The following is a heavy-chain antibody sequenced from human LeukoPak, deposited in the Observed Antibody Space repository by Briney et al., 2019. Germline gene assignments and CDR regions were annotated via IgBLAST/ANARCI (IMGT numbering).Heavy chain of an antibody. CDR3: TSSSSRGIYYYYYYMDV. Sequence: PGGSLRLSCPASGFTFSSYAMSWVRQAPGKGLEWVSAISGSGGSTYYADSVKGRFTISRDNSKNTLYLQMNSLRAEDTAVYYCTSSSSRGIYYYYYYMDVWGKGTTVTVSS. J-gene: IGHJ6*03. V-gene: IGHV3-23*01. CDR1: GFTFSSYA. CDR2: ISGSGGST. D-gene: IGHD6-6*01.